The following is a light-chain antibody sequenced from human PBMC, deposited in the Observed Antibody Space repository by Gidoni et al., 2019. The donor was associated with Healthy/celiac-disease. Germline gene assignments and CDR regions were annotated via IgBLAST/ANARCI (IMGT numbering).Light chain of an antibody. J-gene: IGKJ5*01. CDR2: AAS. V-gene: IGKV1-39*01. CDR3: QQSYSTPSIT. Sequence: DIQMTQSPSSLSASVGERVTITCRASQSISSYLNWYQQKPGKAPKLLIYAASSLQSGVPSRFSGSGSGTDFTLTISSLQPEDFATYYCQQSYSTPSITFXQXTRLEIK. CDR1: QSISSY.